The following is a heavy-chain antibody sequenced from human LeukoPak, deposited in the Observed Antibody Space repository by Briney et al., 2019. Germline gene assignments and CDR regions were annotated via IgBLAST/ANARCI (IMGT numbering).Heavy chain of an antibody. CDR1: GFTFSSYS. D-gene: IGHD3-10*01. V-gene: IGHV3-21*01. CDR2: ISSSSSYI. Sequence: GGSLRLSCAASGFTFSSYSMNWVRQAPGKGLEWASSISSSSSYIYYADSVKGRFTISRDNAKNSLYLQMNSLRAEDTAVYYCARDQAGSGHYADYWGQGTLVTVSS. CDR3: ARDQAGSGHYADY. J-gene: IGHJ4*02.